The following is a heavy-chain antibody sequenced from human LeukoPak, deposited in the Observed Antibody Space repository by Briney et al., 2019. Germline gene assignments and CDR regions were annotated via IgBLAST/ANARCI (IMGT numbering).Heavy chain of an antibody. J-gene: IGHJ6*03. D-gene: IGHD3-10*01. V-gene: IGHV5-51*01. CDR3: ARTIKYYYGSGSPPYYYYYMDV. CDR2: IYPGDSDT. CDR1: GYSFTSYW. Sequence: GESLKISCKGSGYSFTSYWIGWVRQMPGKGLEWMGIIYPGDSDTRYSPSFQGQVTISADKSISTAYLQWSSLKASDTAMFYCARTIKYYYGSGSPPYYYYYMDVWGKGTTVTVSS.